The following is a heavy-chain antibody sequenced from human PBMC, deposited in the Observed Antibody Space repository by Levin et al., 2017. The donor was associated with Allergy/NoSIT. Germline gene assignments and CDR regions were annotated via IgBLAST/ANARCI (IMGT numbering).Heavy chain of an antibody. J-gene: IGHJ3*02. CDR3: TTLISGSRWAFDI. CDR1: GFTFSNDY. D-gene: IGHD3-22*01. V-gene: IGHV3-15*01. Sequence: GGSLRLSCAASGFTFSNDYMSWVRQAPGKGLEWVGRIKRKTDGETTDYAAPVRGRFTISRDDSKNTLYLQMDSLGSEDTAVYYCTTLISGSRWAFDIWGHGTMVTVSS. CDR2: IKRKTDGETT.